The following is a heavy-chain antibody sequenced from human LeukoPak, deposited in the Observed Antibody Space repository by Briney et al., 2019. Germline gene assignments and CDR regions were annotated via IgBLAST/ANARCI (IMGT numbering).Heavy chain of an antibody. D-gene: IGHD1-26*01. CDR1: GGSISSYY. J-gene: IGHJ5*02. CDR3: ARERSSGSSYRFDP. Sequence: SETLSLTCTVSGGSISSYYWSWIRQPPGKGLEWIGYIYYSGSTNYNPSLKSRVTISVDTSKNQFSLKLSSVTAADTAVYYCARERSSGSSYRFDPWGQGTLVTVSS. V-gene: IGHV4-59*01. CDR2: IYYSGST.